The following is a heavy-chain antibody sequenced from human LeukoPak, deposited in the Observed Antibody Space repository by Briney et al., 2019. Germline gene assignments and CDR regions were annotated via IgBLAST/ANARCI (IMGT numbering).Heavy chain of an antibody. CDR1: GYTFTSYY. CDR2: INPSGGST. Sequence: ASVKVSCKASGYTFTSYYMHWVRQAPGQGLEWMGIINPSGGSTSYAQKFQGRVTMTRDTSTSTVYMELRSLRSDDMAVYYCARDFIGRYDSSGYYYYWGQGTLVTVSS. CDR3: ARDFIGRYDSSGYYYY. J-gene: IGHJ4*02. D-gene: IGHD3-22*01. V-gene: IGHV1-46*01.